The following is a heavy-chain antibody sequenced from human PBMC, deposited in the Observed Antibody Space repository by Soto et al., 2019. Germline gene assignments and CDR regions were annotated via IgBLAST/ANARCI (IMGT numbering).Heavy chain of an antibody. CDR3: AKDWYEDY. J-gene: IGHJ4*02. D-gene: IGHD6-13*01. Sequence: EVQLLESGGGLVQPGGSLRLSCAASGFTFSTYAMTWVRQAPGKGLEWLSAINTAGTTYYADSVKGRSTISRDNAKNTLYLQMDGLRAEDTAVYYCAKDWYEDYWGQGTLVSVSS. V-gene: IGHV3-23*01. CDR2: INTAGTT. CDR1: GFTFSTYA.